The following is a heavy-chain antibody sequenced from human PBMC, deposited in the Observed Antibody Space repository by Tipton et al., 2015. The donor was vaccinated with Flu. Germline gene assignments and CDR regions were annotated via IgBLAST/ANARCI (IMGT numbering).Heavy chain of an antibody. J-gene: IGHJ5*01. D-gene: IGHD3-16*01. CDR3: AKVLFGWVES. CDR2: IYHSGTA. Sequence: TLSLTCTVSGGSISSSRYYWGWIRQPPGKGLEWIGSIYHSGTAYYNSSLKSRLATSIDTSKKQFSLRLSSVTAADTAVYYCAKVLFGWVESWAQGTLVTVSS. CDR1: GGSISSSRYY. V-gene: IGHV4-39*07.